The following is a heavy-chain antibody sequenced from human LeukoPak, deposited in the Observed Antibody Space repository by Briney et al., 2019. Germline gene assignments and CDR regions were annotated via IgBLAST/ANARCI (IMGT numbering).Heavy chain of an antibody. Sequence: GASVKVSCKASGYTFVKYDIHWVCQAPGQRLEWMGWINTGNGDPKSSQKFQGRVTITRDTSASTAYMELSSLTSEDTVLYYCARSTVTHAGLDLWGQGTMVSVSP. CDR3: ARSTVTHAGLDL. V-gene: IGHV1-3*04. J-gene: IGHJ3*01. CDR1: GYTFVKYD. CDR2: INTGNGDP. D-gene: IGHD4-17*01.